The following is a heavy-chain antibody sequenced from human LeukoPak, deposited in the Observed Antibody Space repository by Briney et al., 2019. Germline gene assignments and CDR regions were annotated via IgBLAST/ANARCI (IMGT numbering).Heavy chain of an antibody. J-gene: IGHJ3*02. V-gene: IGHV4-39*01. CDR2: IYYSGST. D-gene: IGHD1-26*01. CDR3: ARRIDSGSYHDAFDI. Sequence: PSETLSLTCTVSGGSISSSSYYWGWIRQPPGKGLEWIGSIYYSGSTYYNPSLKSRVTISVDTSKNQFSLKLSSVTAADTAVYYCARRIDSGSYHDAFDIWGQGTMVTVSS. CDR1: GGSISSSSYY.